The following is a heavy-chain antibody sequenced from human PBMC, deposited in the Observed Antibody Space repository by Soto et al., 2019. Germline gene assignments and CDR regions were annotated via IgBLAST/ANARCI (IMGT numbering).Heavy chain of an antibody. D-gene: IGHD6-19*01. CDR2: ISGSGNNT. J-gene: IGHJ3*02. V-gene: IGHV3-23*01. Sequence: PVGSLRLSCAASGFTFSSYAMSWVRQAPGKGLEWVSAISGSGNNTYYADSVKGRFTISRDNSKNTLDLQMNSLRAEDTAVYYCAKVRGSGWYWGYDAFDIWGQGTMVTVSS. CDR3: AKVRGSGWYWGYDAFDI. CDR1: GFTFSSYA.